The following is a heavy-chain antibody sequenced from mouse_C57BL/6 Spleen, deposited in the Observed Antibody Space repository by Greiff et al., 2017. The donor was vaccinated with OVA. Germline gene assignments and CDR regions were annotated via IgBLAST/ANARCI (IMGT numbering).Heavy chain of an antibody. D-gene: IGHD2-3*01. CDR2: IDPSDSYT. V-gene: IGHV1-59*01. Sequence: VQLQQPGAELVRPGTSVKLTCKASGYTFTSYWMHWVKQRPGQGLEWIGVIDPSDSYTNYNQKFKGKATLTVDTSSSTAYMQLSSLTSEDSAVYYCARGSDGYSPYYFDYWGQGTTLTVSS. CDR1: GYTFTSYW. CDR3: ARGSDGYSPYYFDY. J-gene: IGHJ2*01.